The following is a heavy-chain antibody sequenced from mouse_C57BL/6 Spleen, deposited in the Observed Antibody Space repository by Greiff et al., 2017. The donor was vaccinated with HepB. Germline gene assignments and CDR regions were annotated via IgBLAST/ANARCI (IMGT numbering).Heavy chain of an antibody. V-gene: IGHV1-66*01. CDR2: IYPGSGNT. CDR3: ARDTTVVAPFDY. J-gene: IGHJ2*01. D-gene: IGHD1-1*01. CDR1: GYSFTSYY. Sequence: VKLMESGPELVKPGASVKISCKASGYSFTSYYIHWVKQRPGQGLEWIGWIYPGSGNTKYNEKFKGKATLTADTSSSTAYMQLSSLTSEDSAVYYCARDTTVVAPFDYWGQGTTLTVSS.